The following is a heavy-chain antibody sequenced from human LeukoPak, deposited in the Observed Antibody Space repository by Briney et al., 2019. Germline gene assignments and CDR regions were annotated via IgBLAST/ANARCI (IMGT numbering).Heavy chain of an antibody. CDR1: GGSITGGGYA. D-gene: IGHD1-7*01. CDR2: IYESGTI. CDR3: ARGPQLELALYWFDP. Sequence: SQTLSLTCAVSGGSITGGGYAWSWIRQPPGKGLEWIGYIYESGTIFSNPSLRTRLTMSVDKSKNQFSLQSTSVTAADTAVYYCARGPQLELALYWFDPWGHGTLVTVSS. J-gene: IGHJ5*02. V-gene: IGHV4-30-2*01.